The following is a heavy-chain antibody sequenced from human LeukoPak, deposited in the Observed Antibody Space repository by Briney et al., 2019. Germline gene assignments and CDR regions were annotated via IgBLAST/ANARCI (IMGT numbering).Heavy chain of an antibody. CDR1: GFTFSDHC. J-gene: IGHJ2*01. D-gene: IGHD2-15*01. Sequence: GGSLRLSCAASGFTFSDHCMSWVRQAPGKGLEWVASINQAGSEKYYVDSVKGRFIISRDNAKSSLYLQMNSLRAEDTAVYYCARGGGYCSGGSCREYWYFDLWGRGTLVTVSS. CDR3: ARGGGYCSGGSCREYWYFDL. V-gene: IGHV3-7*01. CDR2: INQAGSEK.